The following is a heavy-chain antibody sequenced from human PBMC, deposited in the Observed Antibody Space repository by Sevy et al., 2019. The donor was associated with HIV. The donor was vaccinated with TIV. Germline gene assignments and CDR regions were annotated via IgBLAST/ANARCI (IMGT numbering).Heavy chain of an antibody. CDR1: GFTFSSYA. Sequence: GGSLRLSCAASGFTFSSYAIHWVRQTPGKGLEWVAVISHDGNNKYYADSVKGRFTVSRDNTKNSLYGQMNSLRAEDTAVYYCAKDHNLWSEGGFLHHWAQGSLVTVSS. V-gene: IGHV3-30*18. D-gene: IGHD3-10*01. J-gene: IGHJ1*01. CDR3: AKDHNLWSEGGFLHH. CDR2: ISHDGNNK.